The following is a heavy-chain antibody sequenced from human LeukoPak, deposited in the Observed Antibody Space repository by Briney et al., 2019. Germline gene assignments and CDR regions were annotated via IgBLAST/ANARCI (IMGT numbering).Heavy chain of an antibody. J-gene: IGHJ6*02. CDR2: INPKSGGA. D-gene: IGHD3-22*01. V-gene: IGHV1-2*02. CDR3: AAGHYYDSSGYYRIYYYYGMDV. Sequence: ASVKVSCKASGYTFTGYYIHWVRQAPGQGLEWMGWINPKSGGANYAQKFQERVTITRDMSTSTAYMELSSLRSEDTAVYYCAAGHYYDSSGYYRIYYYYGMDVWGQGTTVTVSS. CDR1: GYTFTGYY.